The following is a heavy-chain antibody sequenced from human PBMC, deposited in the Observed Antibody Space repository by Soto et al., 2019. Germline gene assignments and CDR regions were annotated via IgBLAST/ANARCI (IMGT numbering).Heavy chain of an antibody. V-gene: IGHV3-30*04. J-gene: IGHJ6*02. CDR1: GFTFSSYA. D-gene: IGHD1-26*01. CDR3: AKDVVVGATTGLGDYYYYYGMDV. Sequence: VQLVESGGGLVQPGGSLRLSCSASGFTFSSYALHWVRQAPGKGLEWVAVISYDGSNKYYADSVKGRFTISRDNSKNTLYLQMNSLRAEDTAVYYCAKDVVVGATTGLGDYYYYYGMDVWGQGTTVTVSS. CDR2: ISYDGSNK.